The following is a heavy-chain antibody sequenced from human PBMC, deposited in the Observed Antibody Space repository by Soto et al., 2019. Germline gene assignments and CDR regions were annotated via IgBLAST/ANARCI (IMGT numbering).Heavy chain of an antibody. D-gene: IGHD3-10*01. J-gene: IGHJ4*02. V-gene: IGHV4-39*01. Sequence: SETLSLTCTVSGGSISSSSYYWGWIRQPPGKGLEWIGSIYYSGSTYYNPSLKSRVTISVDTSKNQFSLRLSSVTAADTAVYYCARHLQEGFGELLSGFDYWGQGTLVTVSS. CDR2: IYYSGST. CDR1: GGSISSSSYY. CDR3: ARHLQEGFGELLSGFDY.